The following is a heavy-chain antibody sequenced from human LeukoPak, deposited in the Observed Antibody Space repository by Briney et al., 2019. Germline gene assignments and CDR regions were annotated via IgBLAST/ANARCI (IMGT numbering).Heavy chain of an antibody. V-gene: IGHV4-39*01. CDR3: ARDPGYSYGYDY. J-gene: IGHJ4*02. Sequence: SETLSLTCTVSGGSISSSSYYWGWIRQPPGKGLEWIGTIYYSGSTYYNPSLKSRVTISVDTSKNQFSLKLRSVTAADTAVYYCARDPGYSYGYDYWGQGTLVTVSS. CDR2: IYYSGST. D-gene: IGHD5-18*01. CDR1: GGSISSSSYY.